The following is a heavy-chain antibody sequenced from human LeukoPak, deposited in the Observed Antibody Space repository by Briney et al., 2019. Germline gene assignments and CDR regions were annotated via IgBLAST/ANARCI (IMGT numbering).Heavy chain of an antibody. J-gene: IGHJ4*02. V-gene: IGHV1-18*01. CDR2: ISAYNGNT. CDR1: GYTFTSYG. Sequence: GASVKVSCKASGYTFTSYGISWVRQAPGQGLEWMEWISAYNGNTNYAQKLQGRVTMTTDTSTSTAYMELRSLRSDDTAVYYCARVVLVPAVDEVDYWGQGTLVTVSS. CDR3: ARVVLVPAVDEVDY. D-gene: IGHD2-2*01.